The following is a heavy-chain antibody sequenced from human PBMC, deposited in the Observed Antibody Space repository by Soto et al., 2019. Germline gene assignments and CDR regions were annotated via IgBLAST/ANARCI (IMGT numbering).Heavy chain of an antibody. J-gene: IGHJ6*02. CDR1: GFTFSSYW. CDR2: INSDGSST. V-gene: IGHV3-74*01. CDR3: ARDGGYDSRDYYYGMDV. Sequence: GGSPRLSCAASGFTFSSYWMHWVRQAPGKGLVWVSRINSDGSSTSYADSVKGRFTISRDNAKNTLYLQMNSLRAEDTAVYYCARDGGYDSRDYYYGMDVWGQGTTVTVSS. D-gene: IGHD5-12*01.